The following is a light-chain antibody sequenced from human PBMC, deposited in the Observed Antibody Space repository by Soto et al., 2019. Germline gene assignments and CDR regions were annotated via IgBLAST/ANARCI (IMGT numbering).Light chain of an antibody. CDR1: HTTNNY. CDR2: AAS. Sequence: DIHITQSPSSLSASVGDRVTITCRASHTTNNYLNWYQLKPGKAPKLLIYAASTLQTGVPSRFTGSGSGTDFTLTIISLQPEDYATYFCQQSYSMPYAFGPGTKVDI. CDR3: QQSYSMPYA. V-gene: IGKV1-39*01. J-gene: IGKJ2*01.